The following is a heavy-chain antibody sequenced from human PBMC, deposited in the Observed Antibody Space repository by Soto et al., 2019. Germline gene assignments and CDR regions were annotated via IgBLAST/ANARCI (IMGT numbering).Heavy chain of an antibody. V-gene: IGHV4-4*02. CDR2: IHHIGST. J-gene: IGHJ5*02. CDR1: GGSISSSNW. Sequence: SETLSLTCAVSGGSISSSNWWNWVRQPPGKGLEWIGEIHHIGSTNYNPSLKSRVTISVDKSKNQFSLKLNSVTAADTAVYYCARVRQGCSSTSCYFDPWGYGPLALVS. CDR3: ARVRQGCSSTSCYFDP. D-gene: IGHD2-2*01.